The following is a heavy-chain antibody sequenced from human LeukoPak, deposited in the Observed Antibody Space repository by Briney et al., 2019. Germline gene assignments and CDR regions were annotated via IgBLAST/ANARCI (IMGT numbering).Heavy chain of an antibody. CDR1: GFTVSSNC. CDR2: IYSGGST. CDR3: ARGAYSSSWYFDY. V-gene: IGHV3-53*01. Sequence: GGSLRLSCAASGFTVSSNCMSWVRQAPGKGLEWVSVIYSGGSTYYADSVKGRFTISRDNSKNTLFLQMNSLRAEDTAVYYCARGAYSSSWYFDYWGQGTLVTVSS. D-gene: IGHD6-13*01. J-gene: IGHJ4*02.